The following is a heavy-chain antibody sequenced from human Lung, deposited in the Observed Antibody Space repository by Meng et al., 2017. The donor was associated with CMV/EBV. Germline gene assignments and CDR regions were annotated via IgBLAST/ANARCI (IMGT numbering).Heavy chain of an antibody. CDR3: ARDLGYCSSTSCYYDYGMDV. D-gene: IGHD2-2*01. Sequence: SXTLSLXCTVSGGSISSYYWSWIRQPPGKGLEWIGYIYYSGSTNYNPSLKSRVTISVDTSKNQFSLKLSSVTAADTAVYYCARDLGYCSSTSCYYDYGMDVXGQGXTVTVSS. V-gene: IGHV4-59*01. CDR2: IYYSGST. CDR1: GGSISSYY. J-gene: IGHJ6*02.